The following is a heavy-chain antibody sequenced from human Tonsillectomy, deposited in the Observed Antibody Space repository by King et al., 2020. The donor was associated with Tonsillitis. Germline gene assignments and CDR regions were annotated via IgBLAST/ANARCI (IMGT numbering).Heavy chain of an antibody. V-gene: IGHV1-2*02. CDR3: ASFPPPNYGMDV. J-gene: IGHJ6*02. CDR2: INPKSGGT. Sequence: QLVQSGAEVKKPGASVKVSCKASGNTFTGYYMHWVRQAPGQGLEWMGWINPKSGGTNYTQKFQGRVTMTRDTSISTAYMELSRLRSDDTAVYYCASFPPPNYGMDVWGQGTTVTVSS. CDR1: GNTFTGYY.